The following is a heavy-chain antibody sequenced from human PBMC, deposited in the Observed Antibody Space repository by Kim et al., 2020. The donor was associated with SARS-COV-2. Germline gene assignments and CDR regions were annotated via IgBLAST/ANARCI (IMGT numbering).Heavy chain of an antibody. CDR3: ARGNGFGPDGYVLRYFDWYRSPFPFDY. CDR1: GYTFTSYG. V-gene: IGHV1-18*04. J-gene: IGHJ4*02. D-gene: IGHD3-9*01. Sequence: ASVKVSCKASGYTFTSYGISWVRQAPGQGLEWMGWISAYNGNTNYAQKLQGRVTMTTDTSTSTAYMELRSLRSDDTAVYYCARGNGFGPDGYVLRYFDWYRSPFPFDYWGQGTLVTVSS. CDR2: ISAYNGNT.